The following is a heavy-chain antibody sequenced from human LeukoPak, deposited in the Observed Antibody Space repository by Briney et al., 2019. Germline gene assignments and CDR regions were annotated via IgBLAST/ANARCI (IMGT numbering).Heavy chain of an antibody. V-gene: IGHV3-21*01. CDR1: GFTFSSYS. Sequence: GGSLRLSCAASGFTFSSYSMNWVRQAPGKGLEWVSYMSSSSSYIYYADSVKGRFTISRDNAKNSLFLQMNSLRAEDTAVYYCFLHPLSQDALDYWGQGTLVTVSS. J-gene: IGHJ4*02. CDR3: FLHPLSQDALDY. CDR2: MSSSSSYI. D-gene: IGHD4-11*01.